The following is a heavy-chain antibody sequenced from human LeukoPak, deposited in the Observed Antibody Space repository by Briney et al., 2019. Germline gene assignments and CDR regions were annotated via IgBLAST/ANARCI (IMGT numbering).Heavy chain of an antibody. V-gene: IGHV3-30*02. CDR3: AKGVGGSANYYYMDV. D-gene: IGHD3-10*01. Sequence: GGSLRLSCAASAFTFSSYGIHWVRQAPGKGLEWVAFIQNDGSNKYYADSVKGRFTISRDNSKSTLYLQMNSLRAEDTAVFYCAKGVGGSANYYYMDVWGKGTTVTVSS. J-gene: IGHJ6*03. CDR1: AFTFSSYG. CDR2: IQNDGSNK.